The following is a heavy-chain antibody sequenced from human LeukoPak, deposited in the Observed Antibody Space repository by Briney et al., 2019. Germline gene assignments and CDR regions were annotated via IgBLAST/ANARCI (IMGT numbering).Heavy chain of an antibody. D-gene: IGHD5-24*01. J-gene: IGHJ4*02. CDR1: GFTFSPAW. CDR3: ARGGSAYNFDY. V-gene: IGHV3-74*01. Sequence: GGSLRLSCAASGFTFSPAWMHWVRQAPGKGLEWVSRINNDGSYINYADSVKGRFTISRDNAKNTLSLQMNSLRAEDTAVYFCARGGSAYNFDYWGQGVLVTVSS. CDR2: INNDGSYI.